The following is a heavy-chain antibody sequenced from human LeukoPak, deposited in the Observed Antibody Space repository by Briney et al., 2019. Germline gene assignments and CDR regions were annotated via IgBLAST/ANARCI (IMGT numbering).Heavy chain of an antibody. D-gene: IGHD6-19*01. CDR2: ISAYNGNT. Sequence: SFGACGYTFTSDWISWVPQAPGQRLEWMGWISAYNGNTNYAQKLQGRVTMTTDTSTSTAYMELRSLRSDDTAVYYCARTTVAGTYYMDVWGKGTTVTVSS. V-gene: IGHV1-18*01. CDR3: ARTTVAGTYYMDV. J-gene: IGHJ6*03. CDR1: GYTFTSDW.